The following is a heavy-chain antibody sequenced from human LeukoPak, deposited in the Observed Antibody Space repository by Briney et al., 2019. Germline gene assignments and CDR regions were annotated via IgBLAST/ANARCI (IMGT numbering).Heavy chain of an antibody. D-gene: IGHD3-3*01. CDR1: GFTFSSYG. J-gene: IGHJ4*02. Sequence: PGGSLRLSCAASGFTFSSYGMHWVRQAPGKGLEWVAFIRYDGSNKYYADSVKGRFTISRDNSKNTLYLQMNSLRAEDTAVYYCANVEYGYDFWSGYYNEGDFDYWGQGTLVTVSS. CDR2: IRYDGSNK. V-gene: IGHV3-30*02. CDR3: ANVEYGYDFWSGYYNEGDFDY.